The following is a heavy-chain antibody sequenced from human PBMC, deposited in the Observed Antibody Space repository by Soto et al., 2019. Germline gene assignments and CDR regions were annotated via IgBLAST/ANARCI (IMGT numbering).Heavy chain of an antibody. D-gene: IGHD2-8*01. Sequence: QVQLQESGPGLVKPSQTLSLICTVSGDSISSDNYFWSWIRQPPGQGLEWLGYISNRGTPYYNPSLKXRXTLXLDTSKNRFSLDMYSVTAADTAVYYCAREVNVVALSDAFDIWGQGTMVTVSS. CDR3: AREVNVVALSDAFDI. CDR1: GDSISSDNYF. CDR2: ISNRGTP. J-gene: IGHJ3*02. V-gene: IGHV4-30-4*01.